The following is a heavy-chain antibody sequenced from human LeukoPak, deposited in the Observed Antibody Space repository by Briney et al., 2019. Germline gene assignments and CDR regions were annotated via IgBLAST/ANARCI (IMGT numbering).Heavy chain of an antibody. V-gene: IGHV3-48*03. CDR1: GFTFSSYE. CDR2: ISSSGSTI. Sequence: GGSLRLSCAASGFTFSSYEMNWIRQAPGKGLEWVSYISSSGSTIYYADSVKGRFTISRDNAQNSLYLQMNSLRAEDTAVYYCAELGITMIGGVWGKGTTVTISS. J-gene: IGHJ6*04. CDR3: AELGITMIGGV. D-gene: IGHD3-10*02.